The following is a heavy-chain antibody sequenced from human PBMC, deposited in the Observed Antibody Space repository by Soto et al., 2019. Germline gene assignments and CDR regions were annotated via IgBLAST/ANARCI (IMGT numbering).Heavy chain of an antibody. V-gene: IGHV1-69*01. CDR3: ANLHYDILTGYYLYNWFDP. D-gene: IGHD3-9*01. CDR2: IIPIFGTA. CDR1: GGTFSSYA. Sequence: QVQLVQSGAEVKKPGSSVKVSCKASGGTFSSYAISWVRQAPGQGLEWMGGIIPIFGTANYAQKFQGRVTITADESTSTAYKELSSLRSEDTAVYYCANLHYDILTGYYLYNWFDPWGQGTLVTVSS. J-gene: IGHJ5*02.